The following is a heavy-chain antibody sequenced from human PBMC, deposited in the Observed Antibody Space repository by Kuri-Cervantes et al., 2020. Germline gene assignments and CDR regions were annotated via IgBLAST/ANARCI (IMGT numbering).Heavy chain of an antibody. CDR3: ARGYLPPLAYYYMDV. Sequence: ASVKVSCKASGYTFTGYYMHWVRQAPGQGLEWMGWINPNSGGTNYAQKFQGRVTMTRDTSISTAYMELSRLRSDDTAVYCCARGYLPPLAYYYMDVWGKGTTVTVSS. CDR2: INPNSGGT. V-gene: IGHV1-2*02. D-gene: IGHD1-26*01. J-gene: IGHJ6*03. CDR1: GYTFTGYY.